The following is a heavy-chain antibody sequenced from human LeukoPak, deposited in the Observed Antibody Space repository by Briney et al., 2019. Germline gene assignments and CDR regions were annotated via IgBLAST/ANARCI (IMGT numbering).Heavy chain of an antibody. CDR2: INHTGNT. J-gene: IGHJ4*02. Sequence: PSETLSLTCAVYGASFGGYYWSWIRQLPGKGLEWLGEINHTGNTNYNPSLKSRVTMSVDTSKNQFSLELSSVTAADTAVYYCASVLNDYFDYWGQGTLVTVSS. CDR1: GASFGGYY. CDR3: ASVLNDYFDY. D-gene: IGHD3-10*01. V-gene: IGHV4-34*01.